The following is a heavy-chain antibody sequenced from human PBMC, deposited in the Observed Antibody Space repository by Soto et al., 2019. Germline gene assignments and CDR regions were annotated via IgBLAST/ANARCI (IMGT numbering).Heavy chain of an antibody. CDR2: VFYTGFT. CDR1: GASISGSYYY. Sequence: SETLSLTCAVSGASISGSYYYWAWLRQSPGKGPEWIGSVFYTGFTSYNPSPESRVSVSVDTSKSQFSLKLSAVTAADTAVYYCATSQKGYNWNYFDHWGQGALVTVSS. J-gene: IGHJ4*02. D-gene: IGHD1-20*01. CDR3: ATSQKGYNWNYFDH. V-gene: IGHV4-39*01.